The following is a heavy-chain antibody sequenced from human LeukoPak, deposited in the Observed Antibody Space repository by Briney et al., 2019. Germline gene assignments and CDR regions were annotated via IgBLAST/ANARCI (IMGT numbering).Heavy chain of an antibody. V-gene: IGHV3-7*01. CDR2: INQDGSGK. Sequence: AGGSLRLSCAVSGLTFRNYWMSWVRQAPGKGLGWVAHINQDGSGKYFVDSVKGRFPISRDNAKNSLHLQMNTLRVEDTAVYYCARERDGRFFDYWGQGTLVTVSS. J-gene: IGHJ4*02. CDR1: GLTFRNYW. D-gene: IGHD5-24*01. CDR3: ARERDGRFFDY.